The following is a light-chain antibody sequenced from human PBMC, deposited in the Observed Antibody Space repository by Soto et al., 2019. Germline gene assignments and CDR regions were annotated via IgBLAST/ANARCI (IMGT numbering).Light chain of an antibody. J-gene: IGLJ2*01. CDR1: SSDVGGYNY. Sequence: QSALTQPASVSGSPGQSITISCTGTSSDVGGYNYVSWYQQHPGKAPELMIYDVSNRPSGVSNRFSGSKSGNTASLTISGLQAEDEADYYCSSYTSSRIRVFGGGTKLTVL. V-gene: IGLV2-14*01. CDR3: SSYTSSRIRV. CDR2: DVS.